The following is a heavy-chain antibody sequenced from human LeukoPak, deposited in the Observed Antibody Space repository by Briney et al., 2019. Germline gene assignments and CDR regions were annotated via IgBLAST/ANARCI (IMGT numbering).Heavy chain of an antibody. Sequence: PGRSLRLSCAASGFTFSNYGMHWVRQSPGRGLEWVAVISYDGSNKSYADSVKGRFTMSRDNSKNTLYLQMNSLRAEDTAVYYCARGQLTGYSSGWYGYWGQGTLVTVSS. CDR3: ARGQLTGYSSGWYGY. V-gene: IGHV3-30*03. CDR1: GFTFSNYG. CDR2: ISYDGSNK. J-gene: IGHJ4*02. D-gene: IGHD6-19*01.